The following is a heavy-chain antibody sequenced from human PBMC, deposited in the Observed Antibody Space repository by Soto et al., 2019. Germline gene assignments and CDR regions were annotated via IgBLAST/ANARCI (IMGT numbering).Heavy chain of an antibody. Sequence: QAQLQESGPGLVKPSETLSLTCTVSGDSISSDYWSWIRQPTGKGLEWIGYIYYSGGTNYNPSLKSRVTISIYRSKKQVSLKLSSVAAADPAVYHCAGHRKTAMVFESWGQGTLVAVSS. CDR2: IYYSGGT. CDR3: AGHRKTAMVFES. V-gene: IGHV4-59*08. D-gene: IGHD5-18*01. J-gene: IGHJ4*02. CDR1: GDSISSDY.